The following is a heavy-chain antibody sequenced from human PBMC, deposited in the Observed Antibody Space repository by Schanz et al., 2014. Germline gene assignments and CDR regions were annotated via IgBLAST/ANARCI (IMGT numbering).Heavy chain of an antibody. CDR3: AKDPHRDYGGKPQTFDI. CDR2: IWFDGNNK. Sequence: QVQLVESGGGVVQPGRSLRLSCAASGFTFSAYGMHWVRQAPGKGLEWGAVIWFDGNNKFYADSVKGRFTISRDNSKNTLYLQMSSLRAEDTALYYCAKDPHRDYGGKPQTFDIWGQGTMVTVSS. V-gene: IGHV3-33*06. D-gene: IGHD4-17*01. CDR1: GFTFSAYG. J-gene: IGHJ3*02.